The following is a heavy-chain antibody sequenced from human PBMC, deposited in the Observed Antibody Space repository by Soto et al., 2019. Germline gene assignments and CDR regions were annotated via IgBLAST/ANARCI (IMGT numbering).Heavy chain of an antibody. CDR3: ARGSDGVVIMDLGMDV. V-gene: IGHV1-24*01. Sequence: QVQLVQSGAEVKKPGASVKVSCKVSGYTLTELSMHWVRQAPGKGLEWMGGFDPEDGETIYAQKFEGSVTMTEDTSTDTAYMELSSLRSEDTAVYYCARGSDGVVIMDLGMDVWGQGTTVTVSS. D-gene: IGHD3-3*01. J-gene: IGHJ6*02. CDR1: GYTLTELS. CDR2: FDPEDGET.